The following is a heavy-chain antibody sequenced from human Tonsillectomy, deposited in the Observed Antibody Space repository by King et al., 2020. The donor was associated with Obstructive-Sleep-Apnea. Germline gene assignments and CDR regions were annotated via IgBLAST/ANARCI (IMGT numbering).Heavy chain of an antibody. D-gene: IGHD4-17*01. CDR2: IYYSGST. Sequence: VQLQESGPGLGKPSQTLSLTCTVSGGSISSGGYYLSWIRQPPGKGLGWIGYIYYSGSTYYNPSPKSRVTISVDTSRNQFSLKLSSVTAADTAVYYCASGCRNYGDPGNWFDPWGQGTLVTVSS. J-gene: IGHJ5*02. V-gene: IGHV4-31*03. CDR1: GGSISSGGYY. CDR3: ASGCRNYGDPGNWFDP.